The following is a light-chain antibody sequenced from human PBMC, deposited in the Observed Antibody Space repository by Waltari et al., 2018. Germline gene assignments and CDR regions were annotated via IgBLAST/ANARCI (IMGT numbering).Light chain of an antibody. CDR3: QHRRNWPWT. CDR1: QSVSNL. Sequence: EIVLTQSPATLSLSPGERATLSCRASQSVSNLLGWYQQKPGQAPRLLIYDASNRATGIPARFSGSGSWTDFTLTISSLEPEDFAIYYCQHRRNWPWTFGQGTRVEIK. V-gene: IGKV3-11*01. J-gene: IGKJ1*01. CDR2: DAS.